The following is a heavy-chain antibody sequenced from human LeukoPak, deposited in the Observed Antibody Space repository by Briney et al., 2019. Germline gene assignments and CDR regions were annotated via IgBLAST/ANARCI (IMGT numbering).Heavy chain of an antibody. CDR3: ARALGRGRITMVRGAPSYFDY. V-gene: IGHV4-59*01. Sequence: SETLSLTCTVSGGSISSYYWSWIWQPPGKGLECRGYIYYSGSTNYNPSLKSRVIISVDTSKNQFSLKLSSVTAADTAVYYCARALGRGRITMVRGAPSYFDYWGQGTLVTVSS. J-gene: IGHJ4*02. CDR2: IYYSGST. CDR1: GGSISSYY. D-gene: IGHD3-10*01.